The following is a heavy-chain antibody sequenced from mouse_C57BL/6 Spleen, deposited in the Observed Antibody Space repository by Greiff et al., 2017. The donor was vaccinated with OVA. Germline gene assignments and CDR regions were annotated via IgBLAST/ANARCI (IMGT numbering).Heavy chain of an antibody. J-gene: IGHJ4*01. CDR2: IDPETGGP. V-gene: IGHV1-15*01. CDR1: GYTFTDYE. D-gene: IGHD2-3*01. Sequence: VKLQQSGAELVRPGASVTLSCKASGYTFTDYEMHWVKQTPVHGLEWIGAIDPETGGPAYNQKFKGKAILTADKSSSTAYMELRSLTSEDSAVYYCTRFRGLLLDAMDYWGQGTSVTVSS. CDR3: TRFRGLLLDAMDY.